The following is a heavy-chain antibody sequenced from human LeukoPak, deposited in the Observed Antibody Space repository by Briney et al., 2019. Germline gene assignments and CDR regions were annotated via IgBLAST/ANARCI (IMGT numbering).Heavy chain of an antibody. V-gene: IGHV3-48*04. CDR1: GFTFSSYA. Sequence: GGSLRLSCAASGFTFSSYAMSWVRQAPGKGLEWVSYISSSGSTIYYADSVKGRFTISRDNAKNSLYLQMNSLRAEDTAVYYCARDHIVVVTALFYYYYGMDVWGQGTTVTVSS. D-gene: IGHD2-21*02. CDR3: ARDHIVVVTALFYYYYGMDV. J-gene: IGHJ6*02. CDR2: ISSSGSTI.